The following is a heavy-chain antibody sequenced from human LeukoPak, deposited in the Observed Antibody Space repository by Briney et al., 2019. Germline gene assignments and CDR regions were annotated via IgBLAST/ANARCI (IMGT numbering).Heavy chain of an antibody. J-gene: IGHJ3*01. Sequence: GRSLRLSCAASGFTCTSYAMHWVCQAPGKGLEWVAVAWQHGTDTAYADSVKGRFTISRDNSKNTLFLQMDSLRAEDTAIYYCAREWSAFDFWGQGTVVTVSS. D-gene: IGHD2-15*01. CDR3: AREWSAFDF. CDR1: GFTCTSYA. V-gene: IGHV3-33*01. CDR2: AWQHGTDT.